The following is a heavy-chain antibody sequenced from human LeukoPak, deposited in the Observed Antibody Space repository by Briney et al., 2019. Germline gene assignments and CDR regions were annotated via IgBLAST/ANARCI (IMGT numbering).Heavy chain of an antibody. CDR1: GFTFSSYG. CDR3: ARIDTYYYDSSGYYSAFDI. D-gene: IGHD3-22*01. J-gene: IGHJ3*02. Sequence: PGGSLRLSCAASGFTFSSYGMHWVRQAPGKGLEWVAVISYDGSNKYYADSVKGRFTISRDNSKNTLYLQMNSLRAEDTALYYCARIDTYYYDSSGYYSAFDIWGQGTIVTVSS. V-gene: IGHV3-30*03. CDR2: ISYDGSNK.